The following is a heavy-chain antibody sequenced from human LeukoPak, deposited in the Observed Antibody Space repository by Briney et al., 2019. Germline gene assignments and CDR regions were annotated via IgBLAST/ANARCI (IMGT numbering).Heavy chain of an antibody. J-gene: IGHJ3*02. CDR1: GFTVSSNY. Sequence: GGSLRLSCAASGFTVSSNYMSWVRQAPGKGLEWVSVIYSGGSTYYADSVKGRFTISRDNSKNTLYLQMNSLRAEDTAVYYCAKDPIPGGSGSYAFDIWGQGTMVTVSS. D-gene: IGHD3-10*01. CDR3: AKDPIPGGSGSYAFDI. V-gene: IGHV3-53*05. CDR2: IYSGGST.